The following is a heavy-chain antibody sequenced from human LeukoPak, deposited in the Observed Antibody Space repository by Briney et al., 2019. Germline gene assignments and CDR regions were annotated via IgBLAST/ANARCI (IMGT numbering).Heavy chain of an antibody. CDR3: ARAPRGDYDFWSGYFPSRSFDYYYYMDV. D-gene: IGHD3-3*01. Sequence: PSETLSLTCTVSGGSISSSSYYWGWIRQPPGKGLEWIGSIYYSGSTYYNPSLKSRVTISVDTSKNQFSLKLSSVTAADTAVYYCARAPRGDYDFWSGYFPSRSFDYYYYMDVWGKGTTVTVSS. CDR1: GGSISSSSYY. V-gene: IGHV4-39*07. CDR2: IYYSGST. J-gene: IGHJ6*03.